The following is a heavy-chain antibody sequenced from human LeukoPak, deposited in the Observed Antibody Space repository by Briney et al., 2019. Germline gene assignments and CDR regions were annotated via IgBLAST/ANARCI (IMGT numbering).Heavy chain of an antibody. CDR3: ATGRSGYFDS. V-gene: IGHV3-15*01. CDR2: IKSKTDGGIK. CDR1: GLTLSNAW. J-gene: IGHJ4*02. Sequence: PGGSLRLSCAASGLTLSNAWMTWVRQAPGKGVEWVARIKSKTDGGIKDYAAPVKGTFTISRDDSENTVYLQMNSLKIEDTAVYYCATGRSGYFDSWGQGTLVFVSS.